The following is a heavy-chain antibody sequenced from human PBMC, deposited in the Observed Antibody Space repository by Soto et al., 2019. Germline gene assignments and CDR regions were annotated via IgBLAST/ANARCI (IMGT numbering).Heavy chain of an antibody. CDR2: IYYSGST. V-gene: IGHV4-30-4*01. J-gene: IGHJ4*02. D-gene: IGHD4-17*01. CDR1: GGSISSGDYY. Sequence: PSETLSLTCTVSGGSISSGDYYWSWIRQPPGKGLEWIGYIYYSGSTYYNPSLKSRVTISVDTSKNQFSLKLSSVTAADTAVYYCARDRTPPSNYGGNSGMEFFDYWGQGTLVTVSS. CDR3: ARDRTPPSNYGGNSGMEFFDY.